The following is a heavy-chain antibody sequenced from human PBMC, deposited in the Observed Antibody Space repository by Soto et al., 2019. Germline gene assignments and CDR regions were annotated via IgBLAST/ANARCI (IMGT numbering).Heavy chain of an antibody. Sequence: QVQLQESGPGLAKPSETLSLTCTVSGASVSSDSHYWSWIRQPPGKGLEWIGYIYYSETTNYNPSFKSRVTISVDTLKNQFSLKFSSVTAADTAVYYCAVGPPDFVRYLDYWGQGRLVTVSS. CDR1: GASVSSDSHY. CDR2: IYYSETT. J-gene: IGHJ4*02. D-gene: IGHD1-26*01. V-gene: IGHV4-61*01. CDR3: AVGPPDFVRYLDY.